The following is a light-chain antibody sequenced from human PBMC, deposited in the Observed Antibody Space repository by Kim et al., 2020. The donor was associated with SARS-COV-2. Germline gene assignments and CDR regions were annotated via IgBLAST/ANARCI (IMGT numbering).Light chain of an antibody. J-gene: IGLJ2*01. V-gene: IGLV1-44*01. CDR3: AAWDDSLNGPV. CDR1: SSNIGRNT. Sequence: QSVVTQPPSASGTPGQRVTISCSGSSSNIGRNTVNWYQQAPGTAPKLLIYRNNQRPSGVPDRFSGSKSGTSASLAISGLQSEDEADYHCAAWDDSLNGPVFGGGTQLTVL. CDR2: RNN.